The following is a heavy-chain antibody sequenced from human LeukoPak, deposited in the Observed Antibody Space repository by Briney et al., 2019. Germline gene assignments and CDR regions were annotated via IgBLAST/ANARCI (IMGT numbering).Heavy chain of an antibody. CDR3: AREPYTDAVNWFDP. CDR2: IYSSGST. D-gene: IGHD4-11*01. J-gene: IGHJ5*02. Sequence: SETLSLTCTVSGGSISNYYWSWIRQPAGKGLEWIGRIYSSGSTNFSPSLKSRVTMSVDTSKNQFSLRLSSVTAADTAVYYCAREPYTDAVNWFDPWGQGTLVTVSS. V-gene: IGHV4-4*07. CDR1: GGSISNYY.